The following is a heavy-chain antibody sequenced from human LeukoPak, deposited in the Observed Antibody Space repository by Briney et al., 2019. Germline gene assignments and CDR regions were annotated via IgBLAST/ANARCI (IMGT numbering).Heavy chain of an antibody. D-gene: IGHD4-11*01. CDR2: ISHSGSA. CDR3: ARDYSNQRGFDY. J-gene: IGHJ4*02. V-gene: IGHV4-34*01. Sequence: SETLSLTCAVYGGSFSGYYWSWIRQPPGKGLEWIGEISHSGSANYNPSLKSRVTISVDTSKSQFSLKLSSVTAADTAVYYCARDYSNQRGFDYWGQGTLVTVSS. CDR1: GGSFSGYY.